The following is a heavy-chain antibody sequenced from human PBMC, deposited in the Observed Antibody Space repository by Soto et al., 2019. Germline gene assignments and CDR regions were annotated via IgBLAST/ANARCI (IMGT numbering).Heavy chain of an antibody. J-gene: IGHJ4*02. CDR3: AREEFYRFDY. Sequence: GALSGTCSASGFTVSSYAMHGVRQAPGKGLEWVAVISYDGSNKYYADSVKGRFTISRDNSKKTLYLQMNSLRAEDTAVYYCAREEFYRFDYWGQGTLVTVYS. CDR2: ISYDGSNK. D-gene: IGHD3-10*01. V-gene: IGHV3-30-3*01. CDR1: GFTVSSYA.